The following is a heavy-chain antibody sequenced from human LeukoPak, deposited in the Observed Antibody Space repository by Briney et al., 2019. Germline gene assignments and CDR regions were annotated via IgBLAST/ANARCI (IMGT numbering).Heavy chain of an antibody. CDR3: ALTRRDGYKLFDY. D-gene: IGHD5-24*01. J-gene: IGHJ4*02. CDR2: INHSGST. Sequence: GSLRLSCGASGFTFSSYGMSWVRQPPGKGLEWVGEINHSGSTNYNPSLKSRVTISVDTSKNQFSLKLSSVTAAGTAVYYCALTRRDGYKLFDYWGQGTLVTVSS. CDR1: GFTFSSYG. V-gene: IGHV4-34*08.